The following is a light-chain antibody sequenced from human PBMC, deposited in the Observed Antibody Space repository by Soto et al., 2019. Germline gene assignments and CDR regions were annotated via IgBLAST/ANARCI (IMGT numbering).Light chain of an antibody. J-gene: IGKJ4*01. CDR1: QSISSY. CDR2: AAS. CDR3: QQTYRSPVT. Sequence: DIQMTQSPSSMSASVGDRVTISCRASQSISSYLNWYQQKPGKAPKLLIYAASGLQSGVPSRFSGSGSGTEFTLTISSLQPEDFATYYCQQTYRSPVTFGGGTKVEIK. V-gene: IGKV1-39*01.